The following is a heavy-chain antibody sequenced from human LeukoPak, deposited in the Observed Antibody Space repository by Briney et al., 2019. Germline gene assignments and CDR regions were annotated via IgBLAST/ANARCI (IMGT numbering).Heavy chain of an antibody. Sequence: GGSLRLSCSASGFVFSDYYMHWVRQAPGKGLVWISTFDAEDSITRYADSVKGRFTISRDNPKNTLYLQMNSLRVEDTAVYYCARDPITMVRGAPDYWGQGTLFTVSS. CDR2: FDAEDSIT. CDR3: ARDPITMVRGAPDY. CDR1: GFVFSDYY. J-gene: IGHJ4*02. V-gene: IGHV3-74*01. D-gene: IGHD3-10*01.